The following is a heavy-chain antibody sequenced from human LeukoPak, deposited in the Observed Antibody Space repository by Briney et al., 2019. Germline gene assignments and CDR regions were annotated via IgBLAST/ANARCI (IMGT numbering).Heavy chain of an antibody. Sequence: PGGSLRLSCAASGFTFSSYWMSWVRQAPGKGLEWVSNINHDGSDKYYVDSVKGRFTISRDNAKNSLYLQMNSLRAEDTAAYYCAYDLFGEVNWFYPWGQGTLVTVSS. J-gene: IGHJ5*02. D-gene: IGHD3-3*01. CDR3: AYDLFGEVNWFYP. CDR2: INHDGSDK. CDR1: GFTFSSYW. V-gene: IGHV3-7*01.